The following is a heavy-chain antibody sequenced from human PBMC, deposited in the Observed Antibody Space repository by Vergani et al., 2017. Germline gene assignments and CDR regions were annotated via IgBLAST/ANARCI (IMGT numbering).Heavy chain of an antibody. D-gene: IGHD3-22*01. Sequence: QVQLVQSGAEVKKPGSSVKVSCKASGGTFSSYAISWVRQAPGQGLEWMGRIIPIFGTANYAQKFQGRVTITADESTSTAYMELSSLRSEDTAVYYCARDDGVYYYDSSGRTFDPWGQGTLVTVSS. CDR1: GGTFSSYA. CDR3: ARDDGVYYYDSSGRTFDP. CDR2: IIPIFGTA. J-gene: IGHJ5*02. V-gene: IGHV1-69*13.